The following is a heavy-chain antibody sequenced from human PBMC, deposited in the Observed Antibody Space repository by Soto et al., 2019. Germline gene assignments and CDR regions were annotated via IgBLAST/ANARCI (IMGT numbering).Heavy chain of an antibody. CDR2: IYSGGST. CDR1: GFTVSTKY. Sequence: VQLVASGGGLVQPGGSLRLSCAASGFTVSTKYMSWVRQAPGKGLEWVSVIYSGGSTFYADSVRGRFTISRDNSKNTVHLQMNSLRAEDTAVYYCARDPWAADYWGQGTLVTVSS. V-gene: IGHV3-66*01. J-gene: IGHJ4*02. D-gene: IGHD3-16*01. CDR3: ARDPWAADY.